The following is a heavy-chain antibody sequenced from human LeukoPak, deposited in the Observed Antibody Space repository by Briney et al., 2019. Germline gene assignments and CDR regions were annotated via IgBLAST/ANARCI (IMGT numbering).Heavy chain of an antibody. CDR2: IKTDGTGT. Sequence: GGSLRLSCAASGFSFSSHGMSWVRQAPGKGLVWVSLIKTDGTGTSYADSVKGRFTISRDDATNTVNLQINSLRVEDTAVYFCAREYRDGYNPGSFDIWGQGTMVTVSS. CDR3: AREYRDGYNPGSFDI. J-gene: IGHJ3*02. V-gene: IGHV3-74*01. CDR1: GFSFSSHG. D-gene: IGHD5-24*01.